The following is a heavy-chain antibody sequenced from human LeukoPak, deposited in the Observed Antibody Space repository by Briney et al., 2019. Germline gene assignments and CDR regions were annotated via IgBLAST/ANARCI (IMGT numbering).Heavy chain of an antibody. CDR1: GGSISSYF. CDR2: IYYSGST. J-gene: IGHJ4*02. CDR3: ARVQRPLDGADY. D-gene: IGHD1-1*01. V-gene: IGHV4-59*01. Sequence: SETLSLTCTVSGGSISSYFWSWIRQPPGKGLEWIGYIYYSGSTYYNPSLKSRVTISVDTSKNLFSLKLSSVTAADTAVYYCARVQRPLDGADYWGQGTLVAVSS.